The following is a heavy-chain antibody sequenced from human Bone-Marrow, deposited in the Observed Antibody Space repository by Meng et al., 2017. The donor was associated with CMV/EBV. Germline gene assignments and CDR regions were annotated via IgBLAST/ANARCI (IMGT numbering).Heavy chain of an antibody. CDR3: ARDFGYCTNGVCLTHHYFDY. V-gene: IGHV1-2*02. D-gene: IGHD2-8*01. CDR1: GYTFTGYY. Sequence: ASVKVSCKASGYTFTGYYMHWVRQAPGQGLEWMGWINPNSGGTNYAQKFQGRVTMTRDTFISTAYMELSRLRSDDTALYYCARDFGYCTNGVCLTHHYFDYWGQGTLVTVSS. CDR2: INPNSGGT. J-gene: IGHJ4*02.